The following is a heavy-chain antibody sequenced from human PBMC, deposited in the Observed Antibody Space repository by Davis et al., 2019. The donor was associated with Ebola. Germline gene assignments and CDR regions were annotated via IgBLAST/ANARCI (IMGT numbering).Heavy chain of an antibody. Sequence: PGGSLRLSCAASGFTFSTYWMHWVRQLPGKGLVWVSRINTDGGSTSYADSVEGRFTVSRDNAKNTFYVQMNSLRAEDTGIYYCGRVIFFPGIGMDIWGQGTTVTVSS. CDR3: GRVIFFPGIGMDI. CDR1: GFTFSTYW. D-gene: IGHD1-14*01. CDR2: INTDGGST. V-gene: IGHV3-74*01. J-gene: IGHJ6*02.